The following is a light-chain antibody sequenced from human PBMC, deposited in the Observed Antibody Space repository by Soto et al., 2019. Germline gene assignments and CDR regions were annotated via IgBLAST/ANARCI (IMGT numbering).Light chain of an antibody. V-gene: IGKV1-5*01. CDR2: DAS. CDR3: QQYRGKPFT. J-gene: IGKJ2*01. CDR1: QSIDSW. Sequence: DIQMTQSPSTLSASVGDRVTIACRASQSIDSWLAWYQQKPGKAPKFLIYDASDLESWVPSRFSGSGSGTEFTLTISSLQPDDFATYYCQQYRGKPFTFGQGTKVEIK.